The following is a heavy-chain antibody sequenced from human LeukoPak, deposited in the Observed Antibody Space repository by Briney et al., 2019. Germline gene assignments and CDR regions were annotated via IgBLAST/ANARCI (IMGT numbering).Heavy chain of an antibody. CDR3: ARRYWLQYPHDAFDI. D-gene: IGHD4-11*01. Sequence: GESLKISCKGSGYSFTSYWIGWVRQMPGKGLEWMGIIYPGDSDTRYSPSFQGQVTISADKSISTAYLQWSSLKASDTAMSYCARRYWLQYPHDAFDIWGQGTMVTVSS. J-gene: IGHJ3*02. V-gene: IGHV5-51*01. CDR2: IYPGDSDT. CDR1: GYSFTSYW.